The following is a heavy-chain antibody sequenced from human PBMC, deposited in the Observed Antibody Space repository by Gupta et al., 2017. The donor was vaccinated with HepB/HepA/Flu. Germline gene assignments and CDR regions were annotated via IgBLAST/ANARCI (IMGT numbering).Heavy chain of an antibody. D-gene: IGHD7-27*01. CDR2: IYSGGST. V-gene: IGHV3-53*01. Sequence: EVQLVESGGGLIQPGGSLRLSCAASGFTVSSNYMSLVRQAPGKGLEWVSVIYSGGSTYYADAVKGRFTISRDNSKNTLYLQMKSLRAEDTAVYYCARSNWVYYYYMDVGGKGTTVTVSS. J-gene: IGHJ6*03. CDR3: ARSNWVYYYYMDV. CDR1: GFTVSSNY.